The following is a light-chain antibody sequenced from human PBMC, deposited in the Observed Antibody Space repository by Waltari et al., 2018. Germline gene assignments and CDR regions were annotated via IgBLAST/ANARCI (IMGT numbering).Light chain of an antibody. Sequence: VVMTQSPLSLPGTLGQPASISCRSSQSLVHSYGNTYLEWFQQRPGQSPRRLIYKVSNRDSGVPDRFSGSGSGTDFTLKISRVEAEDVGLYYCMQVTHWPHTFGQGTSLEI. V-gene: IGKV2-30*02. CDR2: KVS. CDR3: MQVTHWPHT. CDR1: QSLVHSYGNTY. J-gene: IGKJ2*01.